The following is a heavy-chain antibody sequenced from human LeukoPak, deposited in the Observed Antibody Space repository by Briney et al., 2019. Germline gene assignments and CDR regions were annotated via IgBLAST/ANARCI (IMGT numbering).Heavy chain of an antibody. CDR3: ARGLGVYYGSGSYYKDYYYGMDV. CDR2: INHSGGT. V-gene: IGHV4-34*01. J-gene: IGHJ6*02. D-gene: IGHD3-10*01. Sequence: SETLSLTCAVYGGSFSGYYWSWIRQPPGKGLEWIGEINHSGGTNYNPSLKSRVTISVDTSKNQFSLKLSSVTAADTAVYYCARGLGVYYGSGSYYKDYYYGMDVWGQGTTVTVSS. CDR1: GGSFSGYY.